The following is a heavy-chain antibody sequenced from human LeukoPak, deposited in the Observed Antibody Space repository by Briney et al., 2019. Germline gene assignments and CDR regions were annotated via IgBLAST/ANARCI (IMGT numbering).Heavy chain of an antibody. V-gene: IGHV4-39*01. CDR3: AGRVGGTIWTGMEF. CDR2: IHYSGNT. D-gene: IGHD1-26*01. J-gene: IGHJ4*02. CDR1: GDSISSGTFY. Sequence: SETLSLTCTVSGDSISSGTFYWGWVRQPPGKGLEWIGSIHYSGNTYYNPSLKSPVTISVDTSKNQFPLNLSSVTAADTAVYYCAGRVGGTIWTGMEFWGQGILVSVSS.